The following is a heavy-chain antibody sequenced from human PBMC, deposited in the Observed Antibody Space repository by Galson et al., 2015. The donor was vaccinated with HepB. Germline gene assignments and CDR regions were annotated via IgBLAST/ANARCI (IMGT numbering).Heavy chain of an antibody. J-gene: IGHJ4*02. Sequence: SLRLSCAASGSTFTMSWMSWVRQAPGKGLEWVAMIRHDETEMYYVDSVKGRFTISRGNAKNSLHLQMNSLRVEDTATYYCALLDTATAWASGGIWGQGTLVTVSS. CDR2: IRHDETEM. CDR3: ALLDTATAWASGGI. CDR1: GSTFTMSW. V-gene: IGHV3-7*01. D-gene: IGHD5-18*01.